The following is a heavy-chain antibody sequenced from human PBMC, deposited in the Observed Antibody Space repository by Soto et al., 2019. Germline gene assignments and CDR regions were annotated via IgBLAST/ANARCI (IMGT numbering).Heavy chain of an antibody. Sequence: EVQLLESGGALVQPGGSQRLSCVGSGFTFSTNYGLAWVRQARGKGLEWVSSISGSGDGIAYADSVKGRFTISTDSSKNTLYLQMNNLRADDTAVYFCAKKCRGSCPFDYWGQGTLVTVSS. CDR2: ISGSGDGI. J-gene: IGHJ4*02. CDR3: AKKCRGSCPFDY. V-gene: IGHV3-23*01. D-gene: IGHD1-26*01. CDR1: GFTFSTNYG.